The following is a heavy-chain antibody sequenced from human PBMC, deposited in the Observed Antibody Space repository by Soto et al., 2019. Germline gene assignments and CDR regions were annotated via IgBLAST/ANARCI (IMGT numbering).Heavy chain of an antibody. CDR3: ARVGVGLAAPRVWPY. CDR2: INPYNGNT. V-gene: IGHV1-18*01. J-gene: IGHJ4*02. CDR1: GYTFTSYG. Sequence: ASVKVSCKASGYTFTSYGISWVRQAPGQGLEWMAWINPYNGNTKYAEKFLGRVTVTTDTSTATAYMEVRSLTSDDTAVFYCARVGVGLAAPRVWPYWGQGTPVTVAS. D-gene: IGHD6-13*01.